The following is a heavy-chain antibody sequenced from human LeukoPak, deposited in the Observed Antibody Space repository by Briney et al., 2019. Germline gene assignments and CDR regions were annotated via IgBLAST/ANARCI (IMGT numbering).Heavy chain of an antibody. CDR2: ISGSGGST. V-gene: IGHV3-23*01. CDR3: ARAYCSGGSCYFLGYYYYGMDV. CDR1: GFSFSSYA. D-gene: IGHD2-15*01. Sequence: PGGSLRLSCAASGFSFSSYAMTWARQAPVKGLEWVSAISGSGGSTYYADSVKGRFTISRDNSKNTLYLQMNSLRAEDTAVYYCARAYCSGGSCYFLGYYYYGMDVWGQGTTVTVSS. J-gene: IGHJ6*02.